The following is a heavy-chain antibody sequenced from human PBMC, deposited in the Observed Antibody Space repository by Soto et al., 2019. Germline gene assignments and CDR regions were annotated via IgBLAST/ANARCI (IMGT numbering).Heavy chain of an antibody. D-gene: IGHD3-10*01. Sequence: EVQLVESGGGLVQPGGSLRLSCAASGFTFSSYSMNWVRQAPGKGLEWVSYISSSSSTIYYADSVKGRFTISRDNAKNSLYLQMNSLRAEDKAVYYCARDLAPNGSGSYKHWGQGTLVTVSS. J-gene: IGHJ4*02. CDR3: ARDLAPNGSGSYKH. CDR2: ISSSSSTI. CDR1: GFTFSSYS. V-gene: IGHV3-48*01.